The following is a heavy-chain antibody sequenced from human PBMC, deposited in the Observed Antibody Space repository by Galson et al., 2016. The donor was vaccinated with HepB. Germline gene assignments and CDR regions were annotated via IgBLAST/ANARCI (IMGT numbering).Heavy chain of an antibody. CDR3: SKDFGREVYGSSGS. CDR1: GFIFSIYA. CDR2: IMHSGATT. Sequence: SLRLSCAASGFIFSIYAMNWVRQAPGKGLEWVSTIMHSGATTYYADSVRGRFTVSRDNFRNTLYLQMNNLRPEDTAVYYCSKDFGREVYGSSGSWGQGALVTVST. D-gene: IGHD3-22*01. V-gene: IGHV3-23*01. J-gene: IGHJ5*02.